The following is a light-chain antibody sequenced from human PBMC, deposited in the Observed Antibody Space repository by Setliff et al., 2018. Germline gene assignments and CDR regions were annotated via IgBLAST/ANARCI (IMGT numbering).Light chain of an antibody. J-gene: IGLJ1*01. V-gene: IGLV2-11*01. Sequence: SALTQPRSVSGSPGQSVTISCTGTTSDVGTYDFVSRYQEHPGKAPKLIIYDVTKRPSGVPDRFSGSKSGDTASLTISGLQAEDEADYYCCSYAPTYISVFGTGTKVTVL. CDR1: TSDVGTYDF. CDR2: DVT. CDR3: CSYAPTYISV.